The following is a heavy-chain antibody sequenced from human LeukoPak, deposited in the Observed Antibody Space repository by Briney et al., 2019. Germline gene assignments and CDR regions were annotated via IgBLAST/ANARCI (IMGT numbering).Heavy chain of an antibody. CDR3: ARQKITTSEY. CDR1: GGSISSSSHY. D-gene: IGHD3-22*01. V-gene: IGHV4-39*01. Sequence: PSETLSLTCTVSGGSISSSSHYWGWIRQPPGKGLEWIGSIYYSGSTYYNPSLKSRVTIPVDTSKNQFSLKLSSVTAADTAVYYCARQKITTSEYWGQGTLVTVSS. CDR2: IYYSGST. J-gene: IGHJ4*02.